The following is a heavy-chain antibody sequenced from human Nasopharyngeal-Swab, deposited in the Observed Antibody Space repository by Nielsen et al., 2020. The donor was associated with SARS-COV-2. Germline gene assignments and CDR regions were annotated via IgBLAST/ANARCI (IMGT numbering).Heavy chain of an antibody. Sequence: SDTLSLTCTVSGGSISSSYSYWGWIRQPPGKGLAWIGSIYSSGSTYYNPSLKNRVPISVDTSKIQFSLKLSSVTAADTAVYYCARVWEEDPPGGLIVHFDYWGQGTLVTVSS. J-gene: IGHJ4*02. CDR2: IYSSGST. D-gene: IGHD3-16*02. CDR3: ARVWEEDPPGGLIVHFDY. V-gene: IGHV4-39*01. CDR1: GGSISSSYSY.